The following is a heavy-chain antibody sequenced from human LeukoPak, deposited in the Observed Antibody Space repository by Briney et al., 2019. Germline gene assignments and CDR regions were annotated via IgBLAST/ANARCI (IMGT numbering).Heavy chain of an antibody. CDR2: IHETGDS. J-gene: IGHJ4*02. CDR1: GLALRNYH. V-gene: IGHV3-69-1*02. Sequence: PGGSLRLSCAGSGLALRNYHVTWVRQAPGKGLEWVADIHETGDSHYADSVKGRFTISRENAKNSVYLQMNSLRADDTAVYYCAATGRWGQGTLVAVSS. CDR3: AATGR.